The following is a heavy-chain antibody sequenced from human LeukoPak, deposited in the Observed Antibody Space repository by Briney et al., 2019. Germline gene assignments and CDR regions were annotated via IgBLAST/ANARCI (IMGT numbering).Heavy chain of an antibody. CDR1: GGSISSRSDY. J-gene: IGHJ5*02. CDR2: IYYSGNT. V-gene: IGHV4-39*01. D-gene: IGHD3-22*01. CDR3: ARTYYNESSGYYPGP. Sequence: PSETLSLTCTVSGGSISSRSDYWGWIRQPPGKGLEWIGSIYYSGNTYYNPSLKSGVTISVDTSKHQNSLKLSSVTAADTAMYYCARTYYNESSGYYPGPWGQGTLVTVSS.